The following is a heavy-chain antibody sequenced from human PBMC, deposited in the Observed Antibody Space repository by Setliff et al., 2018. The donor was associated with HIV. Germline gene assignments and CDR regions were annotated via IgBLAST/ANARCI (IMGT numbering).Heavy chain of an antibody. CDR1: GGSISSGSYY. CDR2: IHTSGST. CDR3: ARVGYHGSGRYSFDY. J-gene: IGHJ4*02. Sequence: SETLSLTCTVSGGSISSGSYYWSRIRQPAGKGLEWIGRIHTSGSTKYNPSLKSRVTISADTSKNQFSLNLSSVTAAETAVYYCARVGYHGSGRYSFDYWGQGTLVTVSS. D-gene: IGHD3-10*01. V-gene: IGHV4-61*02.